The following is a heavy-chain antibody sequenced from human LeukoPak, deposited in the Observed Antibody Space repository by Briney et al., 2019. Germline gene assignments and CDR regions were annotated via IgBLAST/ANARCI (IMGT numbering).Heavy chain of an antibody. CDR1: GGSFSGYY. V-gene: IGHV4-34*01. D-gene: IGHD3-3*01. J-gene: IGHJ6*02. Sequence: SETLSLTCAVYGGSFSGYYWSWIRQPPGKGLEWIGEINHSGSTNYNPSLKSRVTISVDTSKNQFSLKLSSVTAADTAVYYCARDHRGRKIFGVRDYYYYGMDVWGQGTTVTVSS. CDR2: INHSGST. CDR3: ARDHRGRKIFGVRDYYYYGMDV.